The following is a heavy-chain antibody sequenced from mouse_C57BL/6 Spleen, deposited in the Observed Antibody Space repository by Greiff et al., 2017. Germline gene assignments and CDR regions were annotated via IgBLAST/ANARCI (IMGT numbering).Heavy chain of an antibody. J-gene: IGHJ4*01. Sequence: VQLQQSGAELVKPGASVKISCKASGYAFSSYWMNWVKQRPGKGIERNGQIYPGDGDTNYNGKFKGKATLTADKSSSTAYMQLSSLTSEDSAVYFCARSYYYGSSYDYAMDYWGQGTSVTVSS. CDR3: ARSYYYGSSYDYAMDY. CDR2: IYPGDGDT. V-gene: IGHV1-80*01. CDR1: GYAFSSYW. D-gene: IGHD1-1*01.